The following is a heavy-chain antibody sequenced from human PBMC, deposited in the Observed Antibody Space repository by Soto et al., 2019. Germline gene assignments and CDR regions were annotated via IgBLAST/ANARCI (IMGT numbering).Heavy chain of an antibody. CDR2: INHSGST. V-gene: IGHV4-34*01. Sequence: SETLSLTCAVYGGSFSGYYWSWIRQPPGNGLEWIGEINHSGSTNYNPSLKSRVTISVDTSKNQFSLKLSSVTAADTAVYYCASVPVLRYFDWLVGSNYGMDVWGQGTTVTVSS. CDR1: GGSFSGYY. CDR3: ASVPVLRYFDWLVGSNYGMDV. D-gene: IGHD3-9*01. J-gene: IGHJ6*02.